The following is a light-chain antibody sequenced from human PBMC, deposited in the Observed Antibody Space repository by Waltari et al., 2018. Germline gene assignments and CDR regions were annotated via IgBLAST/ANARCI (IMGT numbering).Light chain of an antibody. CDR3: NSYAGSNSVL. CDR2: AVS. V-gene: IGLV2-8*01. CDR1: SSDVGGYNC. Sequence: QSALTQPPSASGSPGQSVTISCTGTSSDVGGYNCVSWYQQHPGKAPKLMIYAVSKRPSGVPDRFSGSKSGNTAYLTVSGLQAEDEAEYYCNSYAGSNSVLFGAGTKLTVL. J-gene: IGLJ2*01.